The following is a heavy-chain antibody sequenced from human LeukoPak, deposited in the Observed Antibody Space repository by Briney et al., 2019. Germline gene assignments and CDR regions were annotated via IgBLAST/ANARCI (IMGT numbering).Heavy chain of an antibody. CDR1: GYTFTGYY. V-gene: IGHV1-2*04. CDR2: INPNSGGT. Sequence: NVPCKASGYTFTGYYMHWVRQAPGQGLEWMGWINPNSGGTNYAQKFQGWVTMTRDTSISTAYMELSRLRSDDTAVYYCARVGRQQLSDAFDIWGQGTMVTVSS. D-gene: IGHD6-13*01. CDR3: ARVGRQQLSDAFDI. J-gene: IGHJ3*02.